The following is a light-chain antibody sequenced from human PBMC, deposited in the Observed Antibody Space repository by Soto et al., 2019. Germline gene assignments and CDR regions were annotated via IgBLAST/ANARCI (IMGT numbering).Light chain of an antibody. Sequence: QSVLTQPASVSGSPGQSITISWTGTFSDVGSYNLVSWYQQHPGKAPKLMIYEDTKRPSGVSNRFSGSKSGYTASLTISGLQAEDEADYYCCSYAGSSTVVFGGGTKLTVL. CDR3: CSYAGSSTVV. J-gene: IGLJ2*01. CDR1: FSDVGSYNL. CDR2: EDT. V-gene: IGLV2-23*01.